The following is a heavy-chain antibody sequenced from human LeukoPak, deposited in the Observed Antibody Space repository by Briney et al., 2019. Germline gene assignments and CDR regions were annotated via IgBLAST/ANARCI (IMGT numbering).Heavy chain of an antibody. J-gene: IGHJ5*02. CDR3: TRHRYSSSWYALFDSWFDP. V-gene: IGHV4-39*01. D-gene: IGHD6-13*01. Sequence: PSETLSLTCTVSGGSISSSSYYWGWIRQPPGKGLEWIGSIYYSGSTYYNPSLKSRVTISVDTSKNQFSLKLSSVTAADTAVYYCTRHRYSSSWYALFDSWFDPWGQGTLVTVSS. CDR2: IYYSGST. CDR1: GGSISSSSYY.